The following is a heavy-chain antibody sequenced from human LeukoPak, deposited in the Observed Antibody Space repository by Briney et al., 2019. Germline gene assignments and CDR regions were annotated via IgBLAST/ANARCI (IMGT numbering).Heavy chain of an antibody. CDR2: INPSGGST. Sequence: ASVKVSCKASGYTFASYYMHWVRQAPGQGLEWMGIINPSGGSTTYAQKFQGRVTMTRDTSTSTVYMELSSLRSEDTAVYYCARDSTPTYYSGTYYFGYWGRGTLVTVSS. CDR3: ARDSTPTYYSGTYYFGY. CDR1: GYTFASYY. J-gene: IGHJ4*02. D-gene: IGHD1-26*01. V-gene: IGHV1-46*01.